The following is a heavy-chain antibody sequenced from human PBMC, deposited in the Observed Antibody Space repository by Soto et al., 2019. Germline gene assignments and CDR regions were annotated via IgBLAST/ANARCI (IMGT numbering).Heavy chain of an antibody. Sequence: QLQLQESGPGLVKPSETLSLTCTVSGGSISSSSYYWGWIRQPPGKGLEWIGSIYYSGSTYYNPSLKSRVTISVDTSKNQFSLKLSSVTAADTAVYYCARHEDTALYDWFDPWGQGTLVTVSS. CDR3: ARHEDTALYDWFDP. D-gene: IGHD5-18*01. V-gene: IGHV4-39*01. CDR2: IYYSGST. CDR1: GGSISSSSYY. J-gene: IGHJ5*02.